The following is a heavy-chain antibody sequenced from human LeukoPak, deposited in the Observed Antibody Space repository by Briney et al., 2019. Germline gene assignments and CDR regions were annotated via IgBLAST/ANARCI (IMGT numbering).Heavy chain of an antibody. J-gene: IGHJ3*02. Sequence: HPGGSLRLSCAASGFTFSSYAMHWVRQAPGKGLEWVAVISYDGSNKYYADSVKGRFTISRDNSKNTLYLQMNSLRAEDTAVYYCAKDEEVTMIVVVHDAFDIWGQGTMVTVSS. V-gene: IGHV3-30-3*01. CDR3: AKDEEVTMIVVVHDAFDI. CDR1: GFTFSSYA. CDR2: ISYDGSNK. D-gene: IGHD3-22*01.